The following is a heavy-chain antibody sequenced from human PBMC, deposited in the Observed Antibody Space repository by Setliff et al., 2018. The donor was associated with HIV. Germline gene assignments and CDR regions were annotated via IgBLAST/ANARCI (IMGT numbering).Heavy chain of an antibody. V-gene: IGHV3-7*05. CDR1: GFTFSRYW. CDR3: ARDPYDSSGYYFGAFDI. D-gene: IGHD3-22*01. CDR2: IKQDGSET. Sequence: PGGSLRLSCVVSGFTFSRYWMTWVRQAPGKGLEWVANIKQDGSETYYVDSARGRFTVSRDNAKNSLYLQLNSLRAEDTAVYYCARDPYDSSGYYFGAFDIWDQGTMVTVSS. J-gene: IGHJ3*02.